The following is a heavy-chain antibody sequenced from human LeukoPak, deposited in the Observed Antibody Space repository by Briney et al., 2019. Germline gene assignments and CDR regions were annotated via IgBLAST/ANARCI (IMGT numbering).Heavy chain of an antibody. D-gene: IGHD7-27*01. Sequence: PGGSLRLSCAASGFIFSHYGMNWVRQAPGRGLKWVSGITSRSTTYYADSVKGRFTISRDNSKNMVWLQINSPTAEDTATYYCAKDGNWARFEDWGQGTLVTVSS. CDR3: AKDGNWARFED. CDR2: ITSRSTT. V-gene: IGHV3-23*01. J-gene: IGHJ4*02. CDR1: GFIFSHYG.